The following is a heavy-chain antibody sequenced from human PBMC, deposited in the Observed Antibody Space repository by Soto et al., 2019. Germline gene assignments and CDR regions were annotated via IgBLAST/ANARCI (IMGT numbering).Heavy chain of an antibody. Sequence: GASVKVSCKVSGYTLTELSMHWVRQAPGKGLEWMGGFDPEDGETIYAQKFQGRVTMTEDTSTDTAYMELSSLRSEDTAVYYCAMTYYCISTSCLNNWFDPWGQGTLVTVSS. CDR2: FDPEDGET. D-gene: IGHD2-2*01. V-gene: IGHV1-24*01. CDR1: GYTLTELS. J-gene: IGHJ5*02. CDR3: AMTYYCISTSCLNNWFDP.